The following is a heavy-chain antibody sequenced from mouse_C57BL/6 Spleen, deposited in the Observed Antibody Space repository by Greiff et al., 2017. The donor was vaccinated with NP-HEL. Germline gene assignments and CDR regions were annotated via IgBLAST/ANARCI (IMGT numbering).Heavy chain of an antibody. Sequence: EVQLVESEGGLVQPGSSMKLSCTASGFTFSDYYMAWVRQVPEKGLEWVANINYDGSSTYYLDSLKSRFIISRDNAKNILYLQMSSLKSEDTATYYCARSLYGSSYPWYFDVWGTGTTVTVSS. CDR1: GFTFSDYY. D-gene: IGHD1-1*01. CDR2: INYDGSST. CDR3: ARSLYGSSYPWYFDV. J-gene: IGHJ1*03. V-gene: IGHV5-16*01.